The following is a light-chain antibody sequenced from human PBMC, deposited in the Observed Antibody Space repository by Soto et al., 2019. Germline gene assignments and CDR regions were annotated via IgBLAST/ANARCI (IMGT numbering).Light chain of an antibody. CDR1: QSVSSSS. CDR2: GAS. CDR3: NQYQSSFT. Sequence: EIVLTQSPGTLSLSPGEGATLSCRASQSVSSSSLTWYQQKRGQAPRLLIYGASTRATGIPDRFSGSWSGTDFTLTISRLEPEDFAVYYCNQYQSSFTFGGGTKVEIK. V-gene: IGKV3-20*01. J-gene: IGKJ4*01.